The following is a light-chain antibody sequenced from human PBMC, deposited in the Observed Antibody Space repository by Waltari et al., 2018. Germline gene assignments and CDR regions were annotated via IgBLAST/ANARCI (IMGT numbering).Light chain of an antibody. V-gene: IGKV1-39*01. CDR2: AAS. Sequence: DIQMTQSPSSLSASVGDRVTITCLPSQSISNYLHWYQQKPGKAPTLLIYAASTLQSGVPSRFSGSGSGTDFTLTISSVQPEDFATYYCQQSYSIPQTFGQGTKVEVK. CDR3: QQSYSIPQT. CDR1: QSISNY. J-gene: IGKJ1*01.